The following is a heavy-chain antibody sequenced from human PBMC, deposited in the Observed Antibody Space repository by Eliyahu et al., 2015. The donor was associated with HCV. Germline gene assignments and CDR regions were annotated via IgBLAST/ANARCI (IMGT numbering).Heavy chain of an antibody. Sequence: QVQLQESGPGLVKPSETLSLTCTVSGGSISSYYWSWIRQPPGKGLEWIAYIYYRGSTNXNPPLKSRVTISVDTSKNQFSLKLSSVTAADTAVYYCASGGGGIAVAGTGGWFDPWGQGTLVTVSS. D-gene: IGHD6-19*01. CDR3: ASGGGGIAVAGTGGWFDP. J-gene: IGHJ5*02. CDR1: GGSISSYY. V-gene: IGHV4-59*01. CDR2: IYYRGST.